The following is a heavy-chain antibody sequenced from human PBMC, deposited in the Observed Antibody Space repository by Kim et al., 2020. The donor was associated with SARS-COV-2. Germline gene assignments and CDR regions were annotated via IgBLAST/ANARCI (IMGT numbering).Heavy chain of an antibody. V-gene: IGHV3-23*01. CDR1: GFTFSSYA. CDR3: AKGGLNPIFDWPTGGDFDY. CDR2: ISGSGGST. Sequence: GGSLRLSCAASGFTFSSYAMSWVRQAPGKGLEWVSAISGSGGSTYYADSVKGRFTISRDNSKNTLYLQMNSLRAEDTAVYYCAKGGLNPIFDWPTGGDFDYWGQGTLVTVSS. J-gene: IGHJ4*02. D-gene: IGHD3-9*01.